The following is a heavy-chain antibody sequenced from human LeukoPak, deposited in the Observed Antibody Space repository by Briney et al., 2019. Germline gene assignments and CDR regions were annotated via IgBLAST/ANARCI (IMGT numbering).Heavy chain of an antibody. D-gene: IGHD6-19*01. CDR2: IDNSGST. V-gene: IGHV4-59*01. CDR1: GGSISSSY. J-gene: IGHJ6*02. Sequence: SQTLSLTCTVSGGSISSSYWSWVRQPPGKGLEWIGYIDNSGSTNYNPSLKSRVTISLDTPKSQFSLKLSSVTAADTAVYYCARAPLYSGGSGWSIYHFYAMDVWGQGTTVTVSS. CDR3: ARAPLYSGGSGWSIYHFYAMDV.